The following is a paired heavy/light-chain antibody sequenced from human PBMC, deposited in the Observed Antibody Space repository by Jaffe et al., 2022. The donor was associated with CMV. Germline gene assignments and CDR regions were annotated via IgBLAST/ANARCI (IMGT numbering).Heavy chain of an antibody. CDR1: GFTFSSYG. CDR3: AREYGSGSYPHFDY. V-gene: IGHV3-33*01. D-gene: IGHD3-10*01. J-gene: IGHJ4*02. Sequence: QVQLVESGGGVVQPGRSLTLSCAASGFTFSSYGMHWFRQAPGKGLEWVAVIWYDGSEKYYADSVKGRFTISRDNSKNTLYLQMHSLRAEDTALYYCAREYGSGSYPHFDYWGQGTLVTVSS. CDR2: IWYDGSEK.
Light chain of an antibody. CDR2: QDT. Sequence: SYELTQSPSVSVSPGQTATITCSGDKLGEKFVCWYQLMPGQSPVLVIYQDTKRPSGIPERFSGSNSGNTATLTISGTQAMDEADYFCQAWDSRTPVFGGGTKLTVL. CDR3: QAWDSRTPV. J-gene: IGLJ2*01. CDR1: KLGEKF. V-gene: IGLV3-1*01.